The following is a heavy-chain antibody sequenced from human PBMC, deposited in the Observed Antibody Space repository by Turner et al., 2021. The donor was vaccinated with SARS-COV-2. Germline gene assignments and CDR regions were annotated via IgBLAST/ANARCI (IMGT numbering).Heavy chain of an antibody. Sequence: QLQLQESGPGLGKPSETLSRTCTVPGGSISSSSSYWGWIRQPPGKGLEWIGSIYYSVSTYYTPSLKSRVTISVDTSKNQFSLKLSSVTAADTAVYYCAGEVVVLTTTHYGMDVWGQGTTVTVSS. CDR1: GGSISSSSSY. V-gene: IGHV4-39*01. D-gene: IGHD1-26*01. J-gene: IGHJ6*02. CDR3: AGEVVVLTTTHYGMDV. CDR2: IYYSVST.